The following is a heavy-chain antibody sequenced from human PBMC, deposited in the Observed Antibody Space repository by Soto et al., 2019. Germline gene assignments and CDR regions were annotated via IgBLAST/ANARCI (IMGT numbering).Heavy chain of an antibody. D-gene: IGHD1-26*01. CDR3: ARHGWWELLRMPYAFDI. CDR1: GYSFTSYW. J-gene: IGHJ3*02. Sequence: GESLKISCKGSGYSFTSYWISWVRQMPGKGLEWMGRIDPSDSYTNYSPSFQGHVTISADKSISTAYLQWSSLKASDTAMYYCARHGWWELLRMPYAFDIWGQGTMVTVSS. V-gene: IGHV5-10-1*01. CDR2: IDPSDSYT.